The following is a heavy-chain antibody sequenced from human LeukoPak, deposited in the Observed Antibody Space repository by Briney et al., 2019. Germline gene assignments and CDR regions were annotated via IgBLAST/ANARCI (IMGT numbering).Heavy chain of an antibody. V-gene: IGHV1-69*04. Sequence: ASVKVPCKASGGTFSSYAISWVRQAPGQGLEWMGRIIPILGIANYAQKFQGRVTITADKSTSTAYMELSSLRSEDAAVYYCASPGSGGSYRYYFDYWGQGTLVTVSS. J-gene: IGHJ4*02. CDR3: ASPGSGGSYRYYFDY. CDR1: GGTFSSYA. D-gene: IGHD3-16*02. CDR2: IIPILGIA.